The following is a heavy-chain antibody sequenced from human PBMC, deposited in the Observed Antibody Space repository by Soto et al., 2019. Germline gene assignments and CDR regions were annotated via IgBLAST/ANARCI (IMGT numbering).Heavy chain of an antibody. Sequence: GGSLRLSCTASGFTSSSFEMSWVRQAPGEGQEWVSYIRISGTTIYYAESVRGRFTISRGNAKNSLYLQMNRLRAEDTAIYYCARVSQSFIEDFQHWGQGTLVTVSS. CDR2: IRISGTTI. CDR3: ARVSQSFIEDFQH. V-gene: IGHV3-48*03. CDR1: GFTSSSFE. D-gene: IGHD3-16*02. J-gene: IGHJ1*01.